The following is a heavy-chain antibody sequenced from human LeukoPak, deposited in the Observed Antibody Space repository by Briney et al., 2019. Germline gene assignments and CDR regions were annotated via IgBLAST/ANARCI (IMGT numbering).Heavy chain of an antibody. J-gene: IGHJ4*02. CDR2: IYSGGST. D-gene: IGHD3-10*01. V-gene: IGHV3-66*02. CDR3: ARGGGSGSYYKFDY. CDR1: GFTVSSNY. Sequence: GGSLRLSCAASGFTVSSNYVSWVRQAPGKGLEWVSAIYSGGSTYYADSVKGRFTISRDNSKNTLYLQMNSLRAEDTAVYYCARGGGSGSYYKFDYWGQGTLVTVSS.